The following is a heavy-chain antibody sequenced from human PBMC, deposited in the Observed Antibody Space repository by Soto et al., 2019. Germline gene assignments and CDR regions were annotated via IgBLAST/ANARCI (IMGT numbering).Heavy chain of an antibody. CDR3: ARDRLMATAGTARHYFGLDV. V-gene: IGHV4-4*07. J-gene: IGHJ6*02. Sequence: SETLSLTCTVSGGSINTFYWSWVRQPAGKGLEWIGRIFSSGSTSFNPSLESRVAMSVDTSKNHFSLNLSSVTAADMAAYYCARDRLMATAGTARHYFGLDVWGQGTTVTVS. D-gene: IGHD5-18*01. CDR1: GGSINTFY. CDR2: IFSSGST.